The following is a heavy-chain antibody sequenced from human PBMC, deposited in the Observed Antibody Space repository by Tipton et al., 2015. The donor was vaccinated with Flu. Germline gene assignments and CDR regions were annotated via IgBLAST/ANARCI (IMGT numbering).Heavy chain of an antibody. V-gene: IGHV3-30*18. J-gene: IGHJ6*02. CDR3: AKDAYCSSTSCYSYYYYYGMDV. D-gene: IGHD2-2*01. Sequence: SLRLSCAASGFTFSSYGMHWVRQAPGKGLEWVAVISYDGSNKYYADSVKGRFTISRDNSKNTLYLQMNSLRAEDTAVYYCAKDAYCSSTSCYSYYYYYGMDVWGQGTTVTVSS. CDR2: ISYDGSNK. CDR1: GFTFSSYG.